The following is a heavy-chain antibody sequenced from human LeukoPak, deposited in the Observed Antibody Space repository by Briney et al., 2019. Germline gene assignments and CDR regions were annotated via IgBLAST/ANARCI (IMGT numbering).Heavy chain of an antibody. J-gene: IGHJ5*02. CDR2: INPNRGGT. CDR3: ARGIYGGRGKWFDP. D-gene: IGHD3-10*01. V-gene: IGHV1-2*02. CDR1: GYTFTGYY. Sequence: ASVKVSCKASGYTFTGYYIHWVRQAPGQGLEWMGWINPNRGGTNYAQNFQDRVTMTRDTSISTVYMEMSRLRSDDTAVYYCARGIYGGRGKWFDPWGQGTLVTVSS.